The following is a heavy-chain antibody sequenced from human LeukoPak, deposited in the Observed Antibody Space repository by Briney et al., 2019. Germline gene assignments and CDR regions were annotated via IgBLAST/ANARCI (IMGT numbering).Heavy chain of an antibody. J-gene: IGHJ4*02. CDR1: GFTFSSYN. CDR3: GDATSDY. Sequence: GGSLRLSCASSGFTFSSYNMNWVRQAPGKGLEWVSSISSTSDYTYYADSVKGRFTISRDNAKNSLFLQMNSLRAEDTAVYYCGDATSDYWGQGTLVTVSS. V-gene: IGHV3-21*01. D-gene: IGHD1-26*01. CDR2: ISSTSDYT.